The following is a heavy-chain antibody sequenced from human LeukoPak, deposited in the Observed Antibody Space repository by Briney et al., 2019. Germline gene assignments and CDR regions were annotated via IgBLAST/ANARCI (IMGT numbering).Heavy chain of an antibody. CDR2: IYPGDSDI. CDR1: GDTFATYW. D-gene: IGHD2-8*01. Sequence: GESLKISCKGSGDTFATYWIGWVRQMPVKGLEWMGIIYPGDSDIRYSPSFQGQVTISADKSINTAYLQWNSLKASDSALYFCARLVSDSRCPNGVCPQGVYYWGQGTLVTVSS. V-gene: IGHV5-51*01. CDR3: ARLVSDSRCPNGVCPQGVYY. J-gene: IGHJ4*02.